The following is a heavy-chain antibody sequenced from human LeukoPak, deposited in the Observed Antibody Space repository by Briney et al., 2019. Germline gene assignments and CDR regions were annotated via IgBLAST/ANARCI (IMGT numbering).Heavy chain of an antibody. Sequence: PSETLSLTCAVSGGSISSSNWWSWVRQPPGKGLEWIGEIYHSGSTNYNPSLKSRVTISVDKSKNQFSLKLSSVTAADTAVYYCARDGQQLINRDAFDIWGQGTMVTVSS. CDR2: IYHSGST. J-gene: IGHJ3*02. CDR3: ARDGQQLINRDAFDI. CDR1: GGSISSSNW. V-gene: IGHV4-4*02. D-gene: IGHD6-13*01.